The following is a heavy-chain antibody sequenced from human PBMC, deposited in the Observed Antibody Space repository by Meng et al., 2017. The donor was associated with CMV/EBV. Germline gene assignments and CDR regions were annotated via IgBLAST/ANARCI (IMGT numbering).Heavy chain of an antibody. D-gene: IGHD3-3*01. CDR2: ISSNGSNT. V-gene: IGHV3-64*02. J-gene: IGHJ4*02. CDR1: GFTFRNYA. Sequence: GESLKISCAASGFTFRNYAMHWVRQAPGKGLQYVSAISSNGSNTYYADSVKGRSTISRDNSKNTLYLQMGSLRAEDMAVYYCARDRSGDGVHFDYWGQGTLVTVSS. CDR3: ARDRSGDGVHFDY.